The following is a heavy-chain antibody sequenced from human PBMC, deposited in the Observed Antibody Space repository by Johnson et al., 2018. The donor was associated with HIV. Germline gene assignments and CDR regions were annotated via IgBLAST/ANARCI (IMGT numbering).Heavy chain of an antibody. CDR1: GFTFSSYA. J-gene: IGHJ3*02. CDR2: ISYDGSNK. Sequence: QVQLVESGGGVVQPGRSLRLSCAVSGFTFSSYAMHWVRQAPGKGLEWVALISYDGSNKYYADSVKGRFTISRDNSKKTLYLQMNSLETEDTAMYYCAREGGDGFLEWLYTFDIWGQWTMVTVSS. D-gene: IGHD3-3*01. V-gene: IGHV3-30*04. CDR3: AREGGDGFLEWLYTFDI.